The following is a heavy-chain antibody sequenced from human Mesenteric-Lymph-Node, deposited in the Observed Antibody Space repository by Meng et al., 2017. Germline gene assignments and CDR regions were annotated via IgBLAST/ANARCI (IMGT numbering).Heavy chain of an antibody. CDR2: IHPGDSSS. V-gene: IGHV5-51*01. Sequence: MISCKGSGYTFTNYWIDWVRQTPGKGLEWMGIIHPGDSSSRYNPSFQGQVTVSADKSISTAYLQWSNLKASDTAIYYCARHLDGTSTWTGGFDSWGQGTLVTVSS. CDR3: ARHLDGTSTWTGGFDS. D-gene: IGHD3/OR15-3a*01. CDR1: GYTFTNYW. J-gene: IGHJ5*01.